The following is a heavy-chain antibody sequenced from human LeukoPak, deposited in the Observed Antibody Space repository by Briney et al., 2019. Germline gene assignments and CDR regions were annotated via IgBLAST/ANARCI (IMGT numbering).Heavy chain of an antibody. CDR1: GYTFTRYG. CDR3: AREYCSSTSCFDY. J-gene: IGHJ4*02. V-gene: IGHV1-18*01. D-gene: IGHD2-2*01. Sequence: ASVKVSCKASGYTFTRYGISWVRRAPGQGLEWMGWISAYNGNTNYAQNLQGRVTMTTDTSTSTAYMELRSLTSDDTAVYYCAREYCSSTSCFDYWGQGTLVTVSS. CDR2: ISAYNGNT.